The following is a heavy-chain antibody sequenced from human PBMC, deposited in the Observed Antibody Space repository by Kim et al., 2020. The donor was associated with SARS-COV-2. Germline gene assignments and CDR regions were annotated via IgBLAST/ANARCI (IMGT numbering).Heavy chain of an antibody. Sequence: SETLSLTCTVSGGSISSYYWSWIRQPPGKGLEWIGYIYYSGSTNYNPSLKSRVTISVDTSKNQFSLKLSSVTAADTAVYYCARIVAAAVPLDAFDIWGQGTMVTVSS. CDR2: IYYSGST. CDR1: GGSISSYY. V-gene: IGHV4-59*08. CDR3: ARIVAAAVPLDAFDI. D-gene: IGHD6-13*01. J-gene: IGHJ3*02.